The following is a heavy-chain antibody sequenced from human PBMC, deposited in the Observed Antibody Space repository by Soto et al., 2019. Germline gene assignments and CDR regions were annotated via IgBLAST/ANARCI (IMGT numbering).Heavy chain of an antibody. D-gene: IGHD6-13*01. V-gene: IGHV1-3*01. J-gene: IGHJ5*02. CDR2: INAGNGNT. CDR3: ARGVSSSGGWFDP. CDR1: GYTFTSYA. Sequence: QVQLVQSGAEVKKPGASVKVSCKASGYTFTSYAMHWVRQAPGQRLEWMGWINAGNGNTKYSQKFQGRVTITRDTSASTAYMELSSLRSEDTAVYYCARGVSSSGGWFDPWGQGTLVTVSS.